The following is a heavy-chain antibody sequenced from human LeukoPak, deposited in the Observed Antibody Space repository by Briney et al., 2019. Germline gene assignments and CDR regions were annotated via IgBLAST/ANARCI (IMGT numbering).Heavy chain of an antibody. CDR3: AKPARTDYVDY. CDR2: ISCDGSNK. V-gene: IGHV3-30*04. CDR1: GFTFSTYA. Sequence: PGGSLRLSCAASGFTFSTYAMHWVRQAPGKGLEWVAAISCDGSNKNYADSVKGRFTISRDNSKNTLYLQMNSLRAEDTAVYYCAKPARTDYVDYWGQGTLVTVSS. J-gene: IGHJ4*02. D-gene: IGHD1-14*01.